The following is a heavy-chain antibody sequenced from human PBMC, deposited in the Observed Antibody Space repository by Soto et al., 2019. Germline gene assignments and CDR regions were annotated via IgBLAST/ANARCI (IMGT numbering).Heavy chain of an antibody. CDR3: SIGDREDIAVVIGARPGEYGVDV. CDR1: GFTFRIYA. D-gene: IGHD2-15*01. CDR2: ISYDGSNK. J-gene: IGHJ6*02. Sequence: QVQLVESGGGVVQPGRSLRLSCAASGFTFRIYAMHWVRQAPGKGLECVAVISYDGSNKFYRDSVKGRFTISRDNSKNTLYLQINSLRYEDTAVYYCSIGDREDIAVVIGARPGEYGVDVWGQGTTVTVSS. V-gene: IGHV3-30-3*01.